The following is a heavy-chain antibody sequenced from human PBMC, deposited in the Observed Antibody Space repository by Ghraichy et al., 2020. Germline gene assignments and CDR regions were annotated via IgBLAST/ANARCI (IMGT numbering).Heavy chain of an antibody. V-gene: IGHV3-30*18. D-gene: IGHD5-12*01. CDR3: ANEGKYSGYFTAYYFDY. CDR1: GFTFSSYG. J-gene: IGHJ4*02. CDR2: ISYDGSNK. Sequence: GGSLRLSCAASGFTFSSYGMHWVRQAPGKGLEWVAVISYDGSNKYYADSVKGRFTISRDHSKNTLYLQMNSLRAEDTAVYYCANEGKYSGYFTAYYFDYWGQGTLGTVS.